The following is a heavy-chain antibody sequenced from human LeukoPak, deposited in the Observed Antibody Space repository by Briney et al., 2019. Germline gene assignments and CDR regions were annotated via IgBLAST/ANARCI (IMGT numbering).Heavy chain of an antibody. Sequence: GGSLRLSCAASGFTFSRYGMHWVRQAPGKGLEWVAVIWYDGSNEYYADSVKGRFTIFRDNSKNTLHLQMNSLRAEDTAVYYCAIKAGFYFDYWGQGTLVTVSS. CDR1: GFTFSRYG. CDR2: IWYDGSNE. V-gene: IGHV3-33*01. J-gene: IGHJ4*02. CDR3: AIKAGFYFDY. D-gene: IGHD6-13*01.